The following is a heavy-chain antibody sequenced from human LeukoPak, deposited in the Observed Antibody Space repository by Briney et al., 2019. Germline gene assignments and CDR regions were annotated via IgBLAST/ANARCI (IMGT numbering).Heavy chain of an antibody. CDR3: ARSQEPLGGYSGYAY. CDR1: GFTFSSYW. CDR2: IKQDGSEK. V-gene: IGHV3-7*01. Sequence: GGSLRLSCAASGFTFSSYWMSWVRQAPGKGLEWVANIKQDGSEKYYVDSVKGRFTISRNNAKNSLYLQMNSLRAEDTAVYYCARSQEPLGGYSGYAYWGQGTLVTVSS. D-gene: IGHD5-12*01. J-gene: IGHJ4*02.